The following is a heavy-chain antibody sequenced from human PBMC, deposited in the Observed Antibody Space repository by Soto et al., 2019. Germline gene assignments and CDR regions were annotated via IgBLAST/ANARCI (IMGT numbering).Heavy chain of an antibody. Sequence: GGSLRLSCEASVFPFSNYAMAWVRQTPGEGPEWVSTIGGGDDIFYAESVQGRFIISRDDSRSTMYLQMDNLRVEDTAIYFCAKDSISYNGIYDAFDVWGQGTVVTVSS. CDR2: IGGGDDI. V-gene: IGHV3-23*01. CDR3: AKDSISYNGIYDAFDV. J-gene: IGHJ3*01. D-gene: IGHD3-3*02. CDR1: VFPFSNYA.